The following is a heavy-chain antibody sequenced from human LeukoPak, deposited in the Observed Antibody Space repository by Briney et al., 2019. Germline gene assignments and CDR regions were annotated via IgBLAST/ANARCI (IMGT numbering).Heavy chain of an antibody. Sequence: GGSLRLSCAASGFTFSSYGMSWVRQAPGKGLEWVANIKQDGSEKYYVDSVKGRFTISRDNAKNSLYLQMNSLRAEDTAVYYCARGGVIVYSAFDIWGQGTMVTVSS. CDR1: GFTFSSYG. D-gene: IGHD3-16*02. CDR2: IKQDGSEK. CDR3: ARGGVIVYSAFDI. J-gene: IGHJ3*02. V-gene: IGHV3-7*04.